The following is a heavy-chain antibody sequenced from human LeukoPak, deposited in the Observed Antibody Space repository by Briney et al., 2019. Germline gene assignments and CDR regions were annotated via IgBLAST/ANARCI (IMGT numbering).Heavy chain of an antibody. D-gene: IGHD6-6*01. Sequence: ASVKVPCKASGYTFSDYYIHWVRQAPGQGLEWMGRINPNSGGTNFAQNFQGRVTMTRDTSISTAYMQLTTLTSDDTAVYYCARGQLVNDWFDPWGQGTLVTVSS. J-gene: IGHJ5*02. CDR1: GYTFSDYY. V-gene: IGHV1-2*06. CDR2: INPNSGGT. CDR3: ARGQLVNDWFDP.